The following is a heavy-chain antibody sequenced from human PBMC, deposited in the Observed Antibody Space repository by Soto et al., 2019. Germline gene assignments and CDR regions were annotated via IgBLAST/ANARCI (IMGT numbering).Heavy chain of an antibody. J-gene: IGHJ5*02. CDR1: GYSFTNND. V-gene: IGHV1-8*01. Sequence: ASVKVSCKASGYSFTNNDVTWVRQATGQGLEWMGWMNPGSGDTGYAQKFQGRVTMTRDISIATAYMELSSLRSDDTAIYYCARMATFGSLNWFDPWGQGTLVTVS. D-gene: IGHD3-16*01. CDR2: MNPGSGDT. CDR3: ARMATFGSLNWFDP.